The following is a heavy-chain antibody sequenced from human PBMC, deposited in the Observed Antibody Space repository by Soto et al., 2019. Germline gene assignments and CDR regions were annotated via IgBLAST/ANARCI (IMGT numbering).Heavy chain of an antibody. CDR1: GFTFDDYA. CDR3: AKDIRDGYLFDY. Sequence: EVQLVESGGGLVQPGRSLRLSCADSGFTFDDYAMHWVRQAPGKGLEWVSGISWNSGSIGYADSVKGRFTISRDNAKNSLYLQMNSLRAEDMALYYCAKDIRDGYLFDYWGQGTLVTVSS. J-gene: IGHJ4*02. V-gene: IGHV3-9*03. D-gene: IGHD5-12*01. CDR2: ISWNSGSI.